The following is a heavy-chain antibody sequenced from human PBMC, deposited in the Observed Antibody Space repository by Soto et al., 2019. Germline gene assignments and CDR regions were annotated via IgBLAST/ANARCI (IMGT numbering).Heavy chain of an antibody. CDR2: IYSGGYT. CDR3: ARIRPQSVIGDYAGTDY. Sequence: HPGGSLRLSCAASGFTVTSNFMSWVRQAPGKGLEWVSLIYSGGYTYYADSVKGRFTLSRDNAENTLYLQMNSLRVEDTAVYYCARIRPQSVIGDYAGTDYWGQGTLVTVSS. J-gene: IGHJ4*02. CDR1: GFTVTSNF. D-gene: IGHD4-17*01. V-gene: IGHV3-66*01.